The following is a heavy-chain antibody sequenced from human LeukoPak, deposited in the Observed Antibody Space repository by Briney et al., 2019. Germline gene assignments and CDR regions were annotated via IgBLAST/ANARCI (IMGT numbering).Heavy chain of an antibody. V-gene: IGHV1-18*01. D-gene: IGHD6-13*01. CDR3: AREKLVAAAGTWLVKDY. J-gene: IGHJ4*02. Sequence: ASVKVSCKASGYTFTSYGISWVRQAPGQGLEWMGWISAYNGNTNYAQKLQGRVTMTTDTSTSTAYMELRSLRSDDTAVYYCAREKLVAAAGTWLVKDYWGQGTLVTVSS. CDR1: GYTFTSYG. CDR2: ISAYNGNT.